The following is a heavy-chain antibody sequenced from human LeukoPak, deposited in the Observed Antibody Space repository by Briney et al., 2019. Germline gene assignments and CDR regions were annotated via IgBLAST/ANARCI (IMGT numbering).Heavy chain of an antibody. CDR1: GYSFSNSW. J-gene: IGHJ5*01. D-gene: IGHD1-14*01. CDR3: ARQRTSENWFAS. CDR2: IYPGDSHT. V-gene: IGHV5-51*01. Sequence: XESLKISCKASGYSFSNSWIGWVRQMPGKGLEWMGIIYPGDSHTIYSLSFQGQITISADKSITTAYLQWSSLEASDTAMYYCARQRTSENWFASWGQGTPVTVSS.